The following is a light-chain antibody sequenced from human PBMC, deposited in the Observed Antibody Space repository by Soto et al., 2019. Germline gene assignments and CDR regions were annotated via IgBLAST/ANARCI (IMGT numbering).Light chain of an antibody. Sequence: DIQMTQSPSTLSASVGDRVTITCRASQSISSWLAWYQQKPGKAPKLLMYKASSLEGGVPSRFSGSGSGTEFTLTISSLQPDDFAAYYCQQYNSYPWTFGQGTKVEIK. CDR1: QSISSW. CDR3: QQYNSYPWT. J-gene: IGKJ1*01. CDR2: KAS. V-gene: IGKV1-5*03.